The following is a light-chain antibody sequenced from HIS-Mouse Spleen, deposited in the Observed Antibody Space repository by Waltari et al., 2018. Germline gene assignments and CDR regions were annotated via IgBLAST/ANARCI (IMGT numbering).Light chain of an antibody. CDR1: QSVLYSSNNKNY. CDR3: QQYYSTPYT. Sequence: DIVMTQSPDSLAGSLGERATINCKSSQSVLYSSNNKNYLAWYQKKPGQPRKLLIYWASTRESGVPDRFSGSGSGTDFTLTISSLQAEDVAVYYCQQYYSTPYTFGQGTKLEIK. J-gene: IGKJ2*01. V-gene: IGKV4-1*01. CDR2: WAS.